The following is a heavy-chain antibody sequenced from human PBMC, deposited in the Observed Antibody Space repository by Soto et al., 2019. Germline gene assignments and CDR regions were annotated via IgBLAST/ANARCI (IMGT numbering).Heavy chain of an antibody. D-gene: IGHD3-3*01. CDR2: ISGSGGST. J-gene: IGHJ6*02. V-gene: IGHV3-23*01. Sequence: GGSLRLSCAASGFTFSSYAMSWVRQAPGKGLEWVSAISGSGGSTYYADSVKGRFTISRDNSKNTLYLQMNSLRAEDTAVYYCAKDPSITILGVVIMGLYGMDVWGQGTTVTVSS. CDR3: AKDPSITILGVVIMGLYGMDV. CDR1: GFTFSSYA.